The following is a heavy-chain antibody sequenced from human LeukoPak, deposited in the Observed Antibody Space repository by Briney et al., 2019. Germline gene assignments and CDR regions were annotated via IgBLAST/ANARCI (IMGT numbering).Heavy chain of an antibody. D-gene: IGHD2-15*01. CDR2: IRRDGSER. CDR3: AKQLGYCSDGSCYFPY. Sequence: PGGSLRLSCAASGFTFSSYWMNWVRQAPGKGLEWVANIRRDGSERYYVDPVKGRFTISRDNAKNSLYLQMNSLRAEDTAVYYCAKQLGYCSDGSCYFPYWGQGTLVTVSS. CDR1: GFTFSSYW. V-gene: IGHV3-7*03. J-gene: IGHJ4*02.